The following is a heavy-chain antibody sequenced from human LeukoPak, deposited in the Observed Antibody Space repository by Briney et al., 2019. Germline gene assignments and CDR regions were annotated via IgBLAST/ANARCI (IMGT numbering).Heavy chain of an antibody. J-gene: IGHJ4*02. D-gene: IGHD3-9*01. V-gene: IGHV3-23*01. CDR2: ISGSGDST. CDR3: AKDQGYYGILTGYISISWGFDY. CDR1: GFTFSNYA. Sequence: PGGSLRLSCAASGFTFSNYAMNWVRQAPGKGLEWVSAISGSGDSTYYADSVKGRFTISRDNSKNTLYLQMNSLRAEDTAVYYCAKDQGYYGILTGYISISWGFDYWGQGTLVTVSS.